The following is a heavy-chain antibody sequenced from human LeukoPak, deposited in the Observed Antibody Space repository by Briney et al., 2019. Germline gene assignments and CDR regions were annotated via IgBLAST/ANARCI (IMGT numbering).Heavy chain of an antibody. D-gene: IGHD3-22*01. V-gene: IGHV4-34*01. CDR2: IYYSGST. J-gene: IGHJ3*02. Sequence: SETLSLTCAVYGGSFSGYYWSWIRRPPGKGLEWIGSIYYSGSTYYNPSLKSRVTISVDTSKNQFSLKLSSVTAADTAVYYCARGSGYYKNDAFDIWGQGTMVTVSS. CDR1: GGSFSGYY. CDR3: ARGSGYYKNDAFDI.